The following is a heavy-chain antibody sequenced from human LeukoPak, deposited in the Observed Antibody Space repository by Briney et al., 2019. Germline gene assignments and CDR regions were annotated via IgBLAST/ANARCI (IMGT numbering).Heavy chain of an antibody. Sequence: GGSLRLSCAASGFTFSSYSMNWVRRAPGKGLEWVSSISSSSSYIYYADSVKGRFTISRDNAKNSLYLQMNSLRAVDTAVYYCARDSGYDWNYYYGMDVWGKGTTVTVSS. CDR3: ARDSGYDWNYYYGMDV. CDR2: ISSSSSYI. V-gene: IGHV3-21*01. CDR1: GFTFSSYS. D-gene: IGHD5-12*01. J-gene: IGHJ6*04.